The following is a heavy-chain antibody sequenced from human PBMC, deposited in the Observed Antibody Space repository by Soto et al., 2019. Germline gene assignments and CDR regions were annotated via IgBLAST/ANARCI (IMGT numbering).Heavy chain of an antibody. J-gene: IGHJ4*02. CDR2: ISYDGSNK. CDR1: GFTFSSYG. D-gene: IGHD1-26*01. Sequence: PGGSLRLSCAASGFTFSSYGMHWVRQAPGKGLEWVAVISYDGSNKYYAGSVKGRFTISRDNSKNTLYLQMNSLRAEDTAVHYCAKDGVRWELLPNYFEYWGQGTLVTVSS. CDR3: AKDGVRWELLPNYFEY. V-gene: IGHV3-30*18.